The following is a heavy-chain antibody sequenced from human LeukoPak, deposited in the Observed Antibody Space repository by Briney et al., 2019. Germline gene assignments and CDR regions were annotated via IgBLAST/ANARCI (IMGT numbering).Heavy chain of an antibody. CDR1: GGSISSGGYY. CDR2: IYYSGST. D-gene: IGHD3-22*01. CDR3: AREDDSSGYFDY. Sequence: SQTLSLTCTVSGGSISSGGYYWSWIRQPPGKGLEWIGYIYYSGSTYYNPSLKSRVTISVDTSKNQFSLKLSPVTAADTAVYYCAREDDSSGYFDYWGQGTLVTVSS. J-gene: IGHJ4*02. V-gene: IGHV4-30-4*08.